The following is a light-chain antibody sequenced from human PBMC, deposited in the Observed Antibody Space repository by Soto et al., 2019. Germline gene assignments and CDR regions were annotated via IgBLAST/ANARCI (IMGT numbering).Light chain of an antibody. CDR1: ESVGRY. V-gene: IGKV3-11*01. J-gene: IGKJ5*01. CDR2: DAS. CDR3: QQRSNLPPT. Sequence: VLTQSPATLSLSPGARATLSCRASESVGRYLAWYRKIHGQAPRLLIYDASNRATGVPDRFSGGGSGTDLTITISSLEPEDCELDEGQQRSNLPPTFGQGTRLEI.